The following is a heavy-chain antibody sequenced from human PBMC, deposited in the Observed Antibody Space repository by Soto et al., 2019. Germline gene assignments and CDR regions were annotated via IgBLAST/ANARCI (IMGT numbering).Heavy chain of an antibody. CDR2: IKQDGSEK. CDR1: GFTFSSYW. D-gene: IGHD3-3*01. Sequence: GGSLRLSCAASGFTFSSYWMSWVRQAPGKGLEWVANIKQDGSEKYYVDSVKGRFTISRDNAKNSLYLQMNSLRAEDTAVYYCARAVDYYDFWSGYDYWGQGTLVTVSS. CDR3: ARAVDYYDFWSGYDY. J-gene: IGHJ4*02. V-gene: IGHV3-7*05.